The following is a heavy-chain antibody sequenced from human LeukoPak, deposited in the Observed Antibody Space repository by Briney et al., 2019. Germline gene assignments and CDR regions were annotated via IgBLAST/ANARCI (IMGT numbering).Heavy chain of an antibody. CDR2: IGNGGGT. V-gene: IGHV3-23*01. Sequence: PGGSPRLSCAASGFTFSSYAMAWVRQAPGKGLKWVSTIGNGGGTYYADSVKGRFTISRDNSKGTVYLQMNSLRAEDTAVYYCAREYMYYYDSSGYPLDYWGQGTLVTVSS. CDR1: GFTFSSYA. CDR3: AREYMYYYDSSGYPLDY. J-gene: IGHJ4*02. D-gene: IGHD3-22*01.